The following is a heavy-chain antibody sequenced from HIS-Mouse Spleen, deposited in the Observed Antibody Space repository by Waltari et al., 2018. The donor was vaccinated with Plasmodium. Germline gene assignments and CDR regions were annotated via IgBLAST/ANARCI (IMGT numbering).Heavy chain of an antibody. CDR1: GGSISSSSYY. J-gene: IGHJ4*02. V-gene: IGHV4-39*01. CDR2: IYYSGGT. Sequence: QLQLQESGPGLVKPSETLSLTCTVSGGSISSSSYYWGWIRQPPGKGLEWIGSIYYSGGTYYTPPPRSRVPLSVDTSKNQFSRKLSSVTAADTAVYYCARRGGSYYYFDYWGQGTLVTVSS. CDR3: ARRGGSYYYFDY. D-gene: IGHD1-26*01.